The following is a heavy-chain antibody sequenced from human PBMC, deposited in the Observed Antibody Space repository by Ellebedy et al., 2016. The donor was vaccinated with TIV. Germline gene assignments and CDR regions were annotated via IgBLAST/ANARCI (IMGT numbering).Heavy chain of an antibody. Sequence: GESLKISCASSGFTFSSYEMNWVRQAPGKGLDWVSYISSSCNTIYYADSLKGRFTISRDNATNSLYLQMNSLRAEDTAVYYCERILRGYSGYEYNAWGQGTLVTVSS. CDR2: ISSSCNTI. CDR1: GFTFSSYE. J-gene: IGHJ4*02. V-gene: IGHV3-48*03. D-gene: IGHD5-12*01. CDR3: ERILRGYSGYEYNA.